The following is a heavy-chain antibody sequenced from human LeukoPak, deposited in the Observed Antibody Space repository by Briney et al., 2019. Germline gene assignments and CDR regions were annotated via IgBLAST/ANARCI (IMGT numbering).Heavy chain of an antibody. J-gene: IGHJ4*02. CDR1: GGSFSGYY. Sequence: SETLSLTCAVYGGSFSGYYWSWIRQPPGKGLEWIGEINHSGSTNYNPSLKSRVTISVDTSKNQFSLKLSSVTAADTAVYYCARGSTHYYDSGGYYSPNFDYWGQGTLVTVSS. CDR2: INHSGST. CDR3: ARGSTHYYDSGGYYSPNFDY. D-gene: IGHD3-22*01. V-gene: IGHV4-34*01.